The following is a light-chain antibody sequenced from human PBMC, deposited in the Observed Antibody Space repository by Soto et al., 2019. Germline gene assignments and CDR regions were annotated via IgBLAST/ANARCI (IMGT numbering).Light chain of an antibody. CDR3: TSYTGGTTP. J-gene: IGLJ1*01. CDR1: SGDY. V-gene: IGLV2-14*01. CDR2: EVN. Sequence: QSALTQPASVSGSPGQSITISCTGVSGDYVSWYQHHPGKAPKLMIYEVNNRPSGVSHRFSASKSGNTASLTISGLQPEDEDAYYCTSYTGGTTPFGTGTKVTV.